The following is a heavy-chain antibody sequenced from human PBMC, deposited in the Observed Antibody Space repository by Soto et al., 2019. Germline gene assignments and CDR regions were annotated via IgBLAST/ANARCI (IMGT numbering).Heavy chain of an antibody. D-gene: IGHD6-13*01. V-gene: IGHV5-51*01. Sequence: GESLKISCKGSGYSFTSYWIGWVRQMPGKGLEWMGIIYPGDSDTRYSPSFQGQVTISADKSISTAYLQWSSLKASDTAMYYCARHISEWQQLGGRFDPWGQGTLVTVSS. J-gene: IGHJ5*02. CDR3: ARHISEWQQLGGRFDP. CDR1: GYSFTSYW. CDR2: IYPGDSDT.